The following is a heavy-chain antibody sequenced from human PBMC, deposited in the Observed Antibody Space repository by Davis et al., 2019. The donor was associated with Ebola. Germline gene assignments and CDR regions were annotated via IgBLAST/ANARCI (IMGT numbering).Heavy chain of an antibody. CDR3: ARGWLRSGFDY. CDR1: GDSVSINRGA. V-gene: IGHV6-1*01. Sequence: HSQTLSLTCAISGDSVSINRGAWNWIRQSPSRGLECLGRTYFNSKYYTDYAVSVRGRITINADPSKNQFSLQLNSVTPEDTAVYYCARGWLRSGFDYWGQGTLVIVSS. J-gene: IGHJ4*02. CDR2: TYFNSKYYT. D-gene: IGHD5-12*01.